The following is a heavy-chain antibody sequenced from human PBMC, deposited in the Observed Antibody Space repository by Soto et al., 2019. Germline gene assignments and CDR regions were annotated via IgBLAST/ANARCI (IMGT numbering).Heavy chain of an antibody. CDR1: GFTVSSNY. J-gene: IGHJ4*02. CDR2: IYSGGST. Sequence: GGSLRLSCAASGFTVSSNYMCWVRQAPGKGLEWVSVIYSGGSTYYADSVKGRFTISRDNSKNTLYLQMNSLRAEDTAVYYCARSRPPYYYDSSGYYYALDYWGQGTLVTVSS. CDR3: ARSRPPYYYDSSGYYYALDY. V-gene: IGHV3-66*01. D-gene: IGHD3-22*01.